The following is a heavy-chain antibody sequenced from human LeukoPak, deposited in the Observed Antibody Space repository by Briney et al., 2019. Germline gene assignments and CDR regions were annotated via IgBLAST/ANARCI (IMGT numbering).Heavy chain of an antibody. V-gene: IGHV7-4-1*02. D-gene: IGHD2-2*01. CDR2: INTNTGNP. CDR3: ARDLSRYYYYYMDV. Sequence: GASVKVSCKASGYTFTSYAMNWVRQAPGQGLEWMGWINTNTGNPTYAQGFTGRFVFSLDTSVSTAYLQISSLKAEDTAVYYCARDLSRYYYYYMDVWGKGTTVTVSS. J-gene: IGHJ6*03. CDR1: GYTFTSYA.